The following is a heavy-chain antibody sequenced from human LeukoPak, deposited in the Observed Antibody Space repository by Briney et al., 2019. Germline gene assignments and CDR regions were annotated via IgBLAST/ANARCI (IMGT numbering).Heavy chain of an antibody. CDR2: IYYSGST. Sequence: SETLSLTCTVSGGSIRSYYWGWIRQPPGKGLEWIAYIYYSGSTNYNPSLKSRVTISISASKNQFSLKLSSVTAADTAIYYCARDQDYYGSGSYGPDHWGQGTQVTVSS. D-gene: IGHD3-10*01. V-gene: IGHV4-59*12. J-gene: IGHJ4*02. CDR1: GGSIRSYY. CDR3: ARDQDYYGSGSYGPDH.